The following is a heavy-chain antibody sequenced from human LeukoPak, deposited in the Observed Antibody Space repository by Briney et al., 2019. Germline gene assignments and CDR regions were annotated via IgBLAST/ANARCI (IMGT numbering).Heavy chain of an antibody. V-gene: IGHV3-43*02. CDR3: AKDRGGFIAYSSSSEYYYGMDV. D-gene: IGHD6-6*01. J-gene: IGHJ6*02. CDR1: GFTFDDYA. CDR2: ISGDGGST. Sequence: GGSLRLSCAASGFTFDDYAMHWVRQAPGKGLEWVSLISGDGGSTYYADSVKGRFTISRDNSKNSLYLQMNSLGTEDTALYYCAKDRGGFIAYSSSSEYYYGMDVWGQGTTVTVSS.